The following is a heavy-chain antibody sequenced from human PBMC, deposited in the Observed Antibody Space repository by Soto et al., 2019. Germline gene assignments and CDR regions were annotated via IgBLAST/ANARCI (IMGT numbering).Heavy chain of an antibody. V-gene: IGHV3-23*01. CDR3: AKFDGGWYYAFDI. CDR1: GFTFAGHA. CDR2: ISGSGASA. D-gene: IGHD6-19*01. Sequence: PGGSLRLSCGASGFTFAGHAMSWVRQAPGKGLEWVSAISGSGASAYYADSVKGRFTFSKDNSMNMLYLEMNSLRTEDTATYYCAKFDGGWYYAFDIWGQGTMVTVS. J-gene: IGHJ3*02.